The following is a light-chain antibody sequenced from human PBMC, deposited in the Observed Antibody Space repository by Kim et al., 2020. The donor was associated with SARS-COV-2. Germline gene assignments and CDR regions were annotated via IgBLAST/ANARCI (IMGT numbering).Light chain of an antibody. CDR2: YNN. Sequence: QSVLTQPPSTSGTPGQRVTISCSGSNSNIESTYIYWYQQFPGTAPKLLIYYNNQRPSGVPARFSGSRSGTSASLAISGLRSEDEADYYCAAWDGSLSVWVFGGGTQLTVL. J-gene: IGLJ3*02. CDR3: AAWDGSLSVWV. CDR1: NSNIESTY. V-gene: IGLV1-47*02.